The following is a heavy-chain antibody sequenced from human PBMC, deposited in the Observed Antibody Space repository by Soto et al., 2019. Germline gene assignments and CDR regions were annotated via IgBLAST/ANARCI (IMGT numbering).Heavy chain of an antibody. J-gene: IGHJ3*02. CDR3: AREDSSGYYDDDFDI. CDR1: GGSISSGGYY. V-gene: IGHV4-31*03. D-gene: IGHD3-22*01. Sequence: SETLSLTCTVSGGSISSGGYYWSWIRQHPGKGLEWIGYIYYSGSTYYNPSLKSRVTISVDTSKNQFSLKLSSVTAADTAVYYCAREDSSGYYDDDFDIWGQGTMVTVSS. CDR2: IYYSGST.